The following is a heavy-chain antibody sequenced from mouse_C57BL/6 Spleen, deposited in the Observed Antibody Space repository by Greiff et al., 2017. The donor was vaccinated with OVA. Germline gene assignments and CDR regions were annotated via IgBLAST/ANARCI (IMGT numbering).Heavy chain of an antibody. CDR1: GYSFTDYN. J-gene: IGHJ2*01. V-gene: IGHV1-39*01. CDR3: ARLGGYPYYFDY. Sequence: VVKPGASVKISCKASGYSFTDYNMNWVKQSNGKSLEWIGVINPNYGTTSYNQKFKGKATLTVDQSSSTAYMQLNSLTSEDSAVYYCARLGGYPYYFDYWGQGTTLTVSS. CDR2: INPNYGTT. D-gene: IGHD2-2*01.